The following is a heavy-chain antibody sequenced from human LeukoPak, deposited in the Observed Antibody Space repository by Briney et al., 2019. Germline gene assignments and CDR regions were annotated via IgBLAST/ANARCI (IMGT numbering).Heavy chain of an antibody. Sequence: GGSLRLSCAASGFSFSDYYMSWIRQAPGKGLEWVSYISGSSGYTKYADSVKGRFTISRDNAKNSLYLQVNSLRAEDTAVYYCARGTGTTAYFDYWGQGTLVTVSS. D-gene: IGHD1-1*01. CDR2: ISGSSGYT. CDR1: GFSFSDYY. J-gene: IGHJ4*02. CDR3: ARGTGTTAYFDY. V-gene: IGHV3-11*06.